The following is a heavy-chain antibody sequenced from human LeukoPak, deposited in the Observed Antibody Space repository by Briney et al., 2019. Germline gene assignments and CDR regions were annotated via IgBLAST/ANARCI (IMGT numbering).Heavy chain of an antibody. CDR1: SGSISSGSYY. J-gene: IGHJ4*02. CDR3: ARVGQGYSYGNFDY. D-gene: IGHD5-18*01. Sequence: PSETLSLTCTVSSGSISSGSYYWSWIRQPPGKGLEWIGRVYTSGSTNYNPSLKSRVTISVDTSKNQFSLKLSSETAADTAVYYCARVGQGYSYGNFDYWGQGTLVTVSS. V-gene: IGHV4-61*02. CDR2: VYTSGST.